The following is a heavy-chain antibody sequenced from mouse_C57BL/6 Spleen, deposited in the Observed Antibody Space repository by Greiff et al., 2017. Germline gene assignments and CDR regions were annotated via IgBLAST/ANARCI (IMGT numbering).Heavy chain of an antibody. J-gene: IGHJ4*01. Sequence: VQLQQPGAELVKPGASVKMSCKASGYTFTSYWITWVKQRPGQGLEWIGDIYPGSGSTNYNEKFKSKATLTVDTSSSTAYMQLSSLTSEDSAVYYCARRGGGSSVYYAMDYWGQGTSVTVSS. D-gene: IGHD1-1*01. V-gene: IGHV1-55*01. CDR2: IYPGSGST. CDR1: GYTFTSYW. CDR3: ARRGGGSSVYYAMDY.